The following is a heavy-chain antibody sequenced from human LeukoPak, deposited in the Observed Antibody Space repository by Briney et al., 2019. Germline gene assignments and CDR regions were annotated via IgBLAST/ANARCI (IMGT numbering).Heavy chain of an antibody. V-gene: IGHV3-9*01. Sequence: GGSLRLSCAASGFTFDDYAMHWVRQAPGKGLEWVSGISWNSGSIGYADSVKGRFTISSDNAKNSLYLQMNSLRAEDTALYYCAKDTYGMDVWGQGTTVTVSS. CDR3: AKDTYGMDV. J-gene: IGHJ6*02. CDR2: ISWNSGSI. CDR1: GFTFDDYA.